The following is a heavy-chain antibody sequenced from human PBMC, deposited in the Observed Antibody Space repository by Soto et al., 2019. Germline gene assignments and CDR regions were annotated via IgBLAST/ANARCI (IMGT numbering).Heavy chain of an antibody. D-gene: IGHD4-17*01. J-gene: IGHJ6*02. CDR3: ARHQAVTTQDYYYYGMDV. V-gene: IGHV5-10-1*01. Sequence: LGESLKISCKGSGYSFTSYWISWVRQMPGKGLEWMGRIDPSDSYTNYSPSFQGHVTISADKSISTAYLQWSSLKASDTAMYYCARHQAVTTQDYYYYGMDVWGQGTTVTVSS. CDR1: GYSFTSYW. CDR2: IDPSDSYT.